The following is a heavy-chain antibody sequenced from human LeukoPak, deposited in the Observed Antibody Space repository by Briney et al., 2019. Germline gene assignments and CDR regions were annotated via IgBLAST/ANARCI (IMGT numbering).Heavy chain of an antibody. CDR2: TSYDGSNK. J-gene: IGHJ6*02. CDR3: SRAVAGMRLYYYYGMDV. D-gene: IGHD6-19*01. Sequence: GGSLRLSCAASGFTFSSYGMHWVRQAPGKGLEWVAVTSYDGSNKYYADSVKGRFTISRDNSKNTLYLQMNSLRAEDTAVYYCSRAVAGMRLYYYYGMDVWGQGTTVTVSS. CDR1: GFTFSSYG. V-gene: IGHV3-30*19.